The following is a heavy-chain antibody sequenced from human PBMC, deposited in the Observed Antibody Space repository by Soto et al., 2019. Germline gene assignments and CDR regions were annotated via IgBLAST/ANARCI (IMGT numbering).Heavy chain of an antibody. CDR1: GFTFSSYG. V-gene: IGHV3-30*18. CDR2: VSFDGTNK. Sequence: LGGSLRLSCAASGFTFSSYGMHWVRQAPGKGLEWVAIVSFDGTNKYYADSVKGRFTISRDNSKNTLYLQMNSLRAEDTAVYYCAKPDGGYWGQGTLVTVSS. CDR3: AKPDGGY. J-gene: IGHJ4*02. D-gene: IGHD3-10*01.